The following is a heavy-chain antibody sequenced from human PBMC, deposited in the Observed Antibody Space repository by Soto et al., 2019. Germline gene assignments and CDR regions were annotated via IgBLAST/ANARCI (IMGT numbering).Heavy chain of an antibody. Sequence: QVQLQESGPGLVKPSQTLSLTCVVSGGSINSGGSYWSWIRQHPGQGLEWIGYIYSSASTYYNPPLSSRVTISVDMSKNQFSLKLTSVTAADTAVYYCAREEGARLRSDWFDPWGQGTLVTVSS. V-gene: IGHV4-31*11. CDR2: IYSSAST. J-gene: IGHJ5*02. CDR1: GGSINSGGSY. CDR3: AREEGARLRSDWFDP. D-gene: IGHD6-6*01.